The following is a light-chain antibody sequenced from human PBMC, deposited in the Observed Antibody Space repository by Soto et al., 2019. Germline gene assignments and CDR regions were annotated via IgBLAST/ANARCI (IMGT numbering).Light chain of an antibody. J-gene: IGKJ1*01. Sequence: EVVMTQSPATLSVSPGEGATLYCRASQSGSSNLAWYQQEPGQAPRLLIYDASTRATGLPARFSGSGSGTEFTLTISSLQSEDFAVYYCQQYYKWPRTFGQGTKVDNK. CDR2: DAS. V-gene: IGKV3-15*01. CDR1: QSGSSN. CDR3: QQYYKWPRT.